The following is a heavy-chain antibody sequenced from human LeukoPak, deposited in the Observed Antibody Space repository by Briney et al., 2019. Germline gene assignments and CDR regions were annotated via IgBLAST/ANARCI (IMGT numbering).Heavy chain of an antibody. J-gene: IGHJ4*02. Sequence: ASVKVSCKASGDTFNIHYFHWIRQAPGQGLEWMGIINRVDGIRGDAQTFQGRLMLTKDTSTSTAYMELSSLRSEDTAIYYCASEKNYGDKYFDSWGQGTVVTVSS. D-gene: IGHD4-17*01. V-gene: IGHV1-46*02. CDR1: GDTFNIHY. CDR3: ASEKNYGDKYFDS. CDR2: INRVDGIR.